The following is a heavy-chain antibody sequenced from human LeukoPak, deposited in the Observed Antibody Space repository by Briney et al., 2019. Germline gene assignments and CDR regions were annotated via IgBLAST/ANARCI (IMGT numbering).Heavy chain of an antibody. D-gene: IGHD3-16*02. CDR2: INHSGST. CDR1: GGSFSGYY. CDR3: ARRSVWGSYRYFDY. V-gene: IGHV4-34*01. Sequence: SETLSLTCAVYGGSFSGYYWSWIRQPPGKGLEWIGEINHSGSTNYNPSLKSRVTISVDTSKNQYSLKLCSVTAADTAVYYCARRSVWGSYRYFDYWGQGTLVTVSS. J-gene: IGHJ4*02.